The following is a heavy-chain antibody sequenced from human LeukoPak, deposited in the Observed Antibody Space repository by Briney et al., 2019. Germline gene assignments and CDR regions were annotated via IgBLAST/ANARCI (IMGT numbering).Heavy chain of an antibody. CDR2: ISDSSSII. J-gene: IGHJ4*02. D-gene: IGHD3-9*01. CDR1: GFTFSSYS. CDR3: ARGPLTGDERLDY. Sequence: GSLRLSCAASGFTFSSYSMNWVRQGPGKGLEWVSYISDSSSIIYYADSVKGRFTISRDNAKNSLYLHLNSLRPEDTAVYYCARGPLTGDERLDYWGPGTLVTASS. V-gene: IGHV3-48*01.